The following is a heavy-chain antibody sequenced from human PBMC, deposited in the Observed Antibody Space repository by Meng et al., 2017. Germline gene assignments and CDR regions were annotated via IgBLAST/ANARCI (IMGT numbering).Heavy chain of an antibody. J-gene: IGHJ5*02. CDR2: IYYSGST. CDR1: GGSISSSSYY. Sequence: RRQLQESGHGLVKPSEPLSLTCTVSGGSISSSSYYWGWIRQPPGKGLEWIGSIYYSGSTYYNPSLKSRVTISVDTSKNQFSLKLSSVTAADTAVYYCASLRIAVAGINWSDPWGQGTLVTVSS. V-gene: IGHV4-39*06. CDR3: ASLRIAVAGINWSDP. D-gene: IGHD6-19*01.